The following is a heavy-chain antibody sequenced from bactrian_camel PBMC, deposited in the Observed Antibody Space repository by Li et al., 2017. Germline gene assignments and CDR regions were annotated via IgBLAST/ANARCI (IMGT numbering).Heavy chain of an antibody. CDR3: ALIVVKTTPLGYSY. CDR1: GFTFRIAG. Sequence: VQLVESGGGLVQPGGSLRLSCAASGFTFRIAGMSWVRQAPGKGLEWVSTITANGGMTFYQDSVKGRFTISRDNAKNTLYLQMNSLKPEDTAMYYCALIVVKTTPLGYSYWGQGTQVTVS. D-gene: IGHD2*01. V-gene: IGHV3S31*01. CDR2: ITANGGMT. J-gene: IGHJ4*01.